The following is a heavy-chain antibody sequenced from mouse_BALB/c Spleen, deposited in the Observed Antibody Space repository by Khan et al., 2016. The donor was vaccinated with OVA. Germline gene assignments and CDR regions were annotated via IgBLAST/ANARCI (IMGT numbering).Heavy chain of an antibody. Sequence: QVQLKESGPGLVAPSQSLSITCTVSGFSLTSYGVHWVRQPPGKGLEWLGVIWAGGSTNYNSDLMSRLSISKDNSNSQVFLKMNRLQTDDTAMYYCARLEDIWGQGTTLTVSS. CDR3: ARLEDI. CDR1: GFSLTSYG. D-gene: IGHD1-3*01. CDR2: IWAGGST. V-gene: IGHV2-9*02. J-gene: IGHJ2*01.